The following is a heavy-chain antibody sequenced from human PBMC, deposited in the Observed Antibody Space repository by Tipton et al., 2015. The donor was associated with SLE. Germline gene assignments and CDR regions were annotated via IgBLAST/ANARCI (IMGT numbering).Heavy chain of an antibody. Sequence: TLSLTCTVSGGSISSSSYYWGWIRQPPGKGLEWIGSIYYSGSTYYNPSLKSRVTISVDTSKNQFSLKLSSVTAADTAVYYCARDAPYPYWGQGPLVTVSS. J-gene: IGHJ4*02. CDR1: GGSISSSSYY. CDR3: ARDAPYPY. V-gene: IGHV4-39*07. CDR2: IYYSGST.